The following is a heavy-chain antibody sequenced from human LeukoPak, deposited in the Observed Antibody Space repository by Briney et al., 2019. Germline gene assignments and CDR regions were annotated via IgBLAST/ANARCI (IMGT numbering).Heavy chain of an antibody. Sequence: SVNVSCKPSGGTFSSYAISWVRQAPGHGLEWVGRIIPILGIANYQHKYQGRVTITADKPTSTAYMELSSLRSEDTAVYYCARAYYYDSSGYGRRTNWFDPWGQGTLVTVSS. J-gene: IGHJ5*02. CDR1: GGTFSSYA. V-gene: IGHV1-69*04. CDR2: IIPILGIA. D-gene: IGHD3-22*01. CDR3: ARAYYYDSSGYGRRTNWFDP.